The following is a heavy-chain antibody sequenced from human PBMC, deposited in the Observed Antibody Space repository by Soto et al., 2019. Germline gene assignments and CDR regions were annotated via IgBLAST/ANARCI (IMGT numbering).Heavy chain of an antibody. V-gene: IGHV3-33*01. D-gene: IGHD3-10*01. CDR3: ARDYDGSGSYLYYYGMDV. CDR2: IWYDGSNK. CDR1: GFTFSSYG. J-gene: IGHJ6*02. Sequence: GGSLRLSCAASGFTFSSYGMHWVRQAPGKGLEWVAVIWYDGSNKYYADSVKGRFTISRDNSKNTLYLQMNSLRAEDTAVYYCARDYDGSGSYLYYYGMDVWGQGTTVTVSS.